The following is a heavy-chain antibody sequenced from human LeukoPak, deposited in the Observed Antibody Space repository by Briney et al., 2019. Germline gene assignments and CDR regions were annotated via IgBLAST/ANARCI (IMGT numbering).Heavy chain of an antibody. CDR3: ARRKSSSWYLNWFDP. D-gene: IGHD6-13*01. V-gene: IGHV3-23*01. CDR1: GFTFSSYA. J-gene: IGHJ5*02. CDR2: ISDSGGST. Sequence: GGSLRLSCAASGFTFSSYAMSWVRQAPGKGLEWVSGISDSGGSTYHADSVKGRFTISRDNSKNTVYLQMNSLRAEDTAVYYCARRKSSSWYLNWFDPWGQGTLVTVSS.